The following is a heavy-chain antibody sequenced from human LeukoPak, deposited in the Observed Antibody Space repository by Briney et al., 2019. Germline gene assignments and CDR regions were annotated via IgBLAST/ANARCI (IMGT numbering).Heavy chain of an antibody. CDR1: GFTFSDHY. CDR2: IRNRANSYTT. D-gene: IGHD3-3*01. V-gene: IGHV3-72*01. CDR3: ARVAWSGFDL. Sequence: GGSLRLSCATSGFTFSDHYMDWVRQAPGKGLEWVGRIRNRANSYTTEYAASVRGRFTISRDNAKNSLYLQMNSLRAEDMAVYYCARVAWSGFDLWGQGTMVTGSP. J-gene: IGHJ3*01.